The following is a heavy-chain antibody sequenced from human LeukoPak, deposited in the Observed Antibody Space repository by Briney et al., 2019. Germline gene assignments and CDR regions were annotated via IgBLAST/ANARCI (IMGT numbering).Heavy chain of an antibody. D-gene: IGHD6-19*01. CDR3: ARGSGWGSYYYYGMDV. CDR1: RFTFSDYY. CDR2: ISSTGSTI. Sequence: GGSLRLSRAASRFTFSDYYMSWIRQAPGKGLERVSYISSTGSTIYYADSVKGRFTISRDNAKNSLYLQMTSLRAEDTAVYYWARGSGWGSYYYYGMDVWGQGTTVTVSS. V-gene: IGHV3-11*01. J-gene: IGHJ6*02.